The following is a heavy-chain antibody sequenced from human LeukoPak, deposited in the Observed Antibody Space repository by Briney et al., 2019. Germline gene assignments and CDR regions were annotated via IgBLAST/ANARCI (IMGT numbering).Heavy chain of an antibody. CDR1: GFAFSTFW. V-gene: IGHV3-7*01. Sequence: PGGSLRLSCAASGFAFSTFWMSWVRQAPGKGLEWVANIKQDGSEKCYVDSVKGRFSISRDNAKNSLSLQMNSLRGEDTAVYYCARDASGDDFWSGHFNCWGQGTLVAVSS. J-gene: IGHJ4*02. CDR3: ARDASGDDFWSGHFNC. CDR2: IKQDGSEK. D-gene: IGHD3-3*01.